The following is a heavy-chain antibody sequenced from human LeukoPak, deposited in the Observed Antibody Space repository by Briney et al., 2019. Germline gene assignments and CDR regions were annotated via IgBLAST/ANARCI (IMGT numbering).Heavy chain of an antibody. J-gene: IGHJ4*02. V-gene: IGHV3-23*01. CDR1: GLAFSSYA. CDR3: ADYGVSGVRNNFY. CDR2: ISVASNT. D-gene: IGHD3-3*01. Sequence: GGSLRLSCAASGLAFSSYAMSWVRQAPGKGLEGVSTISVASNTFYADSVTGHFTISRVNSRNTVYLQMTSLRADDTAVYYCADYGVSGVRNNFYWGQGTLVTVPS.